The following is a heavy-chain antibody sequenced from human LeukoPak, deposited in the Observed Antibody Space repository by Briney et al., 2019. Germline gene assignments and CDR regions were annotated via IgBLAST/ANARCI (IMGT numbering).Heavy chain of an antibody. V-gene: IGHV4-59*08. D-gene: IGHD3-3*01. J-gene: IGHJ4*02. CDR2: IYYSGST. CDR1: GGSISSYY. Sequence: KPSETLSLTCTVSGGSISSYYWSWIRQPPGKGLEWIGYIYYSGSTNYNPSLKSRVTISVDTSKNQFSLKLSSVTAADTAVYYCARYHLPTYYDFWSGYFDYWGQGTLVTVSS. CDR3: ARYHLPTYYDFWSGYFDY.